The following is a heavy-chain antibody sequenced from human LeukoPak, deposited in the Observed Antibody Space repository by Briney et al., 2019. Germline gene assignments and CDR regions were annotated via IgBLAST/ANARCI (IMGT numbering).Heavy chain of an antibody. CDR3: ATYYYDSSGYYGAFDI. CDR1: GGSFSGYY. V-gene: IGHV4-34*01. D-gene: IGHD3-22*01. Sequence: SETLSLTCAVYGGSFSGYYWSWIRQPPGKGLEWIGYIYHSGSTYYNPSLKSRVTISVDRSKNQFSLKLSSVTAADTAVYYCATYYYDSSGYYGAFDIWGQGTMVTVSS. J-gene: IGHJ3*02. CDR2: IYHSGST.